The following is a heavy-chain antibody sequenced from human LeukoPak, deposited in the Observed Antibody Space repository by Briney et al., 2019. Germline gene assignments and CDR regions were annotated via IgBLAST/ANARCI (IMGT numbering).Heavy chain of an antibody. V-gene: IGHV4-34*01. D-gene: IGHD4-17*01. Sequence: PSETLSLTCAVYGGSFSGYYWSWIRQPPGKGLEWIAEINHSGSTNYNPSLKSRVTISVDTSKNQFSLKLSSVTAADTAVYYCAREADYGDYLRSYYYIDVWGTGTTVTVSS. J-gene: IGHJ6*03. CDR2: INHSGST. CDR1: GGSFSGYY. CDR3: AREADYGDYLRSYYYIDV.